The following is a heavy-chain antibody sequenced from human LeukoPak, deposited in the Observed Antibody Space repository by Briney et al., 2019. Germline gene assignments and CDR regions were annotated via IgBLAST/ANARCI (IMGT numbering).Heavy chain of an antibody. CDR1: GGSFSGYY. J-gene: IGHJ6*02. Sequence: SETLSLTCAVYGGSFSGYYWSWIRQPPGKGLEWIGEINHSGSTNYNPSLKSRVTISVDTSKNQFSLKLSSVTAADTAVYYCARGLADKSYYYYGMDVWGQGTTVTVSS. CDR3: ARGLADKSYYYYGMDV. CDR2: INHSGST. V-gene: IGHV4-34*01. D-gene: IGHD3-3*02.